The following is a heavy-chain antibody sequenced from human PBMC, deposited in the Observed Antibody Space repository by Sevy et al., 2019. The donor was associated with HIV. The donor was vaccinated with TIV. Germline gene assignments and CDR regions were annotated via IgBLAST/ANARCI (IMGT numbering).Heavy chain of an antibody. D-gene: IGHD2-2*01. V-gene: IGHV3-30*02. CDR3: AKDQWNGASCSGYVFEN. Sequence: GGSLRLSCAASGFNTIHYAMHWVRQAPGKGLQWVTFIRYDGHTRYYADFVRGRVTISRDTSKNTQYLQMNSLSTEDTAICYCAKDQWNGASCSGYVFENWGQGTLVTVSS. J-gene: IGHJ4*03. CDR2: IRYDGHTR. CDR1: GFNTIHYA.